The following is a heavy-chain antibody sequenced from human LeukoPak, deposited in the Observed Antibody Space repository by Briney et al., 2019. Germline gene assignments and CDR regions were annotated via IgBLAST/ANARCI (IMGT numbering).Heavy chain of an antibody. CDR3: AREHKDYDGDGYYYGY. Sequence: PSETLSLTCTVSGGSISNYYWSWIRQPAGKGLEGIGRIYAGRNTDHNPSLKSRVTMSLDSSKNQFSLRLTSVTAADTAVYYCAREHKDYDGDGYYYGYWGQGTLVTVSS. V-gene: IGHV4-4*07. CDR1: GGSISNYY. J-gene: IGHJ4*02. CDR2: IYAGRNT. D-gene: IGHD2-21*02.